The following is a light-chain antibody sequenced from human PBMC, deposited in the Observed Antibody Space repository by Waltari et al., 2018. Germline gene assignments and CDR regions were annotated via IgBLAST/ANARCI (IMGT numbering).Light chain of an antibody. V-gene: IGKV4-1*01. J-gene: IGKJ3*01. CDR2: WAS. CDR3: QQYYESPV. CDR1: QSVLYSNNNKNY. Sequence: DIVMTQSPDSLAVSLGDRAPIHCQSSQSVLYSNNNKNYLAWYQQKPGQAPKLLISWASTRESGVPDRFSGSGSATDFTLTISSLQAEDVAVYYCQQYYESPVFGPGTKVDI.